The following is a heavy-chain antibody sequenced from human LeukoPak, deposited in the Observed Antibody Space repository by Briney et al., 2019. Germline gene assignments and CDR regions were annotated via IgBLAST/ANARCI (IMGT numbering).Heavy chain of an antibody. D-gene: IGHD6-19*01. V-gene: IGHV3-30*02. CDR2: IRYDGSNK. CDR1: GFTFSSYG. Sequence: GGSLRLSCAASGFTFSSYGMHWVRQAPGKGLEWVAFIRYDGSNKYYADSVKGRFTISRDNAKNMLYLQMDSLRAEDTSVYYCTSPPSIAVADPFDSWGQGTLVTVSS. CDR3: TSPPSIAVADPFDS. J-gene: IGHJ4*02.